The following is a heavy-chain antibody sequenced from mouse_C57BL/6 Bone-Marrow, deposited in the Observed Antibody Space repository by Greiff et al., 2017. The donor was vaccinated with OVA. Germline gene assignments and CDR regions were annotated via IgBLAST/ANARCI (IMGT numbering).Heavy chain of an antibody. CDR2: IDPSDSET. D-gene: IGHD2-3*01. CDR1: GYTFTSYW. V-gene: IGHV1-52*01. CDR3: ARGGYLWYFDV. Sequence: QVQLQQPGAELVRPGSSVKLSCKASGYTFTSYWMHWVKQMPIQGLEWIGNIDPSDSETHYNQKFKDKATLTVDKSSSTAYMQLSSLTSEDSAVYYCARGGYLWYFDVWGTGTTVTVSS. J-gene: IGHJ1*03.